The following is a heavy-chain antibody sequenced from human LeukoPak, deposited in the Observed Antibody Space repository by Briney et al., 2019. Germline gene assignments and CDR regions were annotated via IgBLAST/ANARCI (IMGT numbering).Heavy chain of an antibody. V-gene: IGHV4-39*01. CDR3: ARGGRWLLIWDPPGWFDP. J-gene: IGHJ5*02. D-gene: IGHD5-24*01. CDR1: GGSISGTSYY. Sequence: SETLSLTCTVSGGSISGTSYYWGWIRQPPGKGLEWIGSIYYSGSTYYNPSLKSRVPISVDTSKNQFSLKLSSVTAADTAVYYCARGGRWLLIWDPPGWFDPWGQGTLVTVSS. CDR2: IYYSGST.